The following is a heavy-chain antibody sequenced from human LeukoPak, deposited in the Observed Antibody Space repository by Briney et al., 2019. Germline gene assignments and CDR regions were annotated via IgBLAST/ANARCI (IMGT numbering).Heavy chain of an antibody. J-gene: IGHJ3*02. CDR3: ARAKRNGFDI. CDR1: GFTFSSYS. V-gene: IGHV3-21*01. Sequence: GGSLRLSCAASGFTFSSYSMNWVRQAPGKGLEWVSSISSSSSYIYYADPVKGRFTISRDNAKNSLYLQMNSLRAEDTAVFYCARAKRNGFDIWGQGTLVTVSS. CDR2: ISSSSSYI.